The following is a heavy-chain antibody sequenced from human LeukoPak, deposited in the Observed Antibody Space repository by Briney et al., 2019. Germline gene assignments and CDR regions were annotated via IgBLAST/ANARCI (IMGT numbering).Heavy chain of an antibody. V-gene: IGHV3-21*01. Sequence: PGGSLRFSCAASGYTFSHYSVNGARQAPGKGLEWVSSISRTSLLMYYADSVKGRFSISTNNTESSLYLQMHSLRAEDTAVYYSVSGDGPDSTWENYRLDAFDIWGQGTTVIVTS. J-gene: IGHJ3*02. CDR2: ISRTSLLM. CDR3: VSGDGPDSTWENYRLDAFDI. CDR1: GYTFSHYS. D-gene: IGHD3-16*02.